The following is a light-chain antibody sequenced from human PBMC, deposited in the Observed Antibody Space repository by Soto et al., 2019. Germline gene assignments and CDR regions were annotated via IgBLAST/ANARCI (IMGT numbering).Light chain of an antibody. Sequence: STLSASVTERVTIRCRASQTISSWLAWYQQKPGKAPKLLIYFASTLKSGVPSRFSGSGSGTDFTLTISSLQPDDFATYYCQHCNSYSEAFGEGTKVDIK. J-gene: IGKJ1*01. CDR2: FAS. CDR3: QHCNSYSEA. V-gene: IGKV1-5*03. CDR1: QTISSW.